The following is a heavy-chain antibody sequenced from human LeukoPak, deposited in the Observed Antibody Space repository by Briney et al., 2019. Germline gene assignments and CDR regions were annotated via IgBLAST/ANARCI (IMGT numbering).Heavy chain of an antibody. CDR2: IKSKTDGGTT. V-gene: IGHV3-15*01. J-gene: IGHJ3*02. D-gene: IGHD3-22*01. Sequence: PGGSLRLSCAASGFTFSSYAMSWVRQAPGKGLEWVGRIKSKTDGGTTDYAAPVKGRFTISRDDSKNTLYLQMNSLKTEDTAVYYCTTNPYDRTGYHIWGQGAMVTVSS. CDR1: GFTFSSYA. CDR3: TTNPYDRTGYHI.